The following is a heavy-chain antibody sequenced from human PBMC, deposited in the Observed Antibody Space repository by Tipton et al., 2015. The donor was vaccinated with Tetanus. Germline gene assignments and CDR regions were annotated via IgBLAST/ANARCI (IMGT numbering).Heavy chain of an antibody. CDR2: IHPSGSV. D-gene: IGHD5-24*01. Sequence: TLSLTCTVSGGSISSYYCTWIRQSPGKGLEWIGEIHPSGSVNYNPSLKSRVTILLDTSENQFSLKLSSVTGADTAVYYCARGRDQYKSGNYWGQGTLVTVSS. CDR1: GGSISSYY. J-gene: IGHJ4*02. V-gene: IGHV4-34*01. CDR3: ARGRDQYKSGNY.